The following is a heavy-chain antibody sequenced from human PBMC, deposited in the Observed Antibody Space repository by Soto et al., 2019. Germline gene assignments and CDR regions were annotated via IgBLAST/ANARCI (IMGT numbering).Heavy chain of an antibody. J-gene: IGHJ6*02. CDR1: GFTFSNYG. D-gene: IGHD1-1*01. V-gene: IGHV3-30*18. Sequence: QVQLVESGGGVVQPGTSLRLSCAASGFTFSNYGMHWVRQTPGKGLEWVALILYDGSNKYYADSVKGRFTISRDNSKNTLYLQVSSLRAEDTAVYCCAKSRDAYNFYFYYGMDVWGQGTSVTVSS. CDR2: ILYDGSNK. CDR3: AKSRDAYNFYFYYGMDV.